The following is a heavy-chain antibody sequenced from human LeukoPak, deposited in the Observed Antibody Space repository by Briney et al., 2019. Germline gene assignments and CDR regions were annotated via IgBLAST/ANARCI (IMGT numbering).Heavy chain of an antibody. CDR3: AKRGVEMATIYYMDV. CDR1: GFTFSSYG. V-gene: IGHV3-30*18. Sequence: GGSLRLSCAASGFTFSSYGMHWVRQAPGKGLEWVAVISYDGSNKYYADSVKGRFTISRDNSKNTLYLQMNSLRAEDTAVYYCAKRGVEMATIYYMDVWGKGTAVT. D-gene: IGHD5-24*01. J-gene: IGHJ6*03. CDR2: ISYDGSNK.